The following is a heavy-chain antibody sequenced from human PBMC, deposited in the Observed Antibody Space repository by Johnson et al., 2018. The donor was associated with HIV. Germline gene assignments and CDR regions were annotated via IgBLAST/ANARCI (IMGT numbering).Heavy chain of an antibody. V-gene: IGHV3-33*06. CDR1: GFTFSYYA. D-gene: IGHD6-6*01. CDR2: IWYDGSNK. CDR3: AKGKEYSSSPGAFDI. Sequence: VQLVESGGGVVQPGTSLRLSCAASGFTFSYYAIFWVRQAPGKGLEWVAVIWYDGSNKYYADSVKGRFTISRDNSKNTLYLQMNSLRAEDTAVYYCAKGKEYSSSPGAFDIWGQGTMVTVSS. J-gene: IGHJ3*02.